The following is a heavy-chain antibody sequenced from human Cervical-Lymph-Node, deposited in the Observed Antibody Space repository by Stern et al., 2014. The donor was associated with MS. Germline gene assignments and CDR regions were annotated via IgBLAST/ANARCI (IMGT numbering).Heavy chain of an antibody. V-gene: IGHV1-46*03. Sequence: QMQLVQSGAEVKKPGASVTVSCRTYGYTFIDYYIRWVRQAPGQGLQWKGIINLSDGATTYAQKFQGRVTMTRDTSTNTAYMQLGSLTSEDTAVFFCAREGADNDAFDVWGQGTMVTVSS. CDR2: INLSDGAT. D-gene: IGHD1-26*01. CDR3: AREGADNDAFDV. J-gene: IGHJ3*01. CDR1: GYTFIDYY.